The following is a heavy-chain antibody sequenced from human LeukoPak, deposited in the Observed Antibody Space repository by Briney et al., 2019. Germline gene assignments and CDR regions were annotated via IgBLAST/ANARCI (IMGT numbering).Heavy chain of an antibody. Sequence: SETLSLTCTVSGGSISSGGYYWSWIRQHPGKGLEWIGYIYYSGSTYYNPSLKSRVTISVDTSKNQFSLKLSSVTAADTAVYYCARGREVYGMDVWGQGTTVTVSS. CDR1: GGSISSGGYY. CDR2: IYYSGST. V-gene: IGHV4-31*03. CDR3: ARGREVYGMDV. J-gene: IGHJ6*02.